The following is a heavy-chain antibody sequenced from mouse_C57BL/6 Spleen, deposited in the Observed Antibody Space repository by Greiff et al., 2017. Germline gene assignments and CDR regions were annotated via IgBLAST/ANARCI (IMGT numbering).Heavy chain of an antibody. J-gene: IGHJ2*01. CDR2: INPNYGTT. CDR1: GYSFTDYN. Sequence: EVKLVESGPELVKPGASVKISCKASGYSFTDYNMNWVKQSNGKSLEWIGVINPNYGTTSYNQKFKGKATLTVDQSSRTAYMQLNSLTSEDSAVYYCARAPIRGSSLDYWGQGTTLTVSS. V-gene: IGHV1-39*01. CDR3: ARAPIRGSSLDY. D-gene: IGHD1-1*01.